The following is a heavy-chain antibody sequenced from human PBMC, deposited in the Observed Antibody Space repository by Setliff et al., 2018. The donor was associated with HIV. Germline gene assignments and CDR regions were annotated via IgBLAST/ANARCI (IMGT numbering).Heavy chain of an antibody. CDR1: GFTFTDYT. D-gene: IGHD7-27*01. Sequence: GGSLRLSCAASGFTFTDYTMNWVRQAPGKGLEWVASITSGSTYVNYADSVKGRFSISRDNSTNSLYLQMISLRAEDTAVYYCARQGNWEFDYWGQGTLVTVSS. CDR3: ARQGNWEFDY. CDR2: ITSGSTYV. J-gene: IGHJ4*02. V-gene: IGHV3-21*01.